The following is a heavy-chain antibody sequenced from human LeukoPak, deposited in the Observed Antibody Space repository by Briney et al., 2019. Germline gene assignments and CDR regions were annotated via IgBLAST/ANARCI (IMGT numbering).Heavy chain of an antibody. D-gene: IGHD5-18*01. CDR2: ISSSSSYI. CDR1: GFTFSSYS. CDR3: ARSGYSYGHAVDY. Sequence: GGSLRLSCAASGFTFSSYSMNWVRQAPGKGLEWVSSISSSSSYIYYTDSVKGRFTISRDNAKNSLYLQMNSLRAEDTAVYYCARSGYSYGHAVDYWGQGTLVTVSS. V-gene: IGHV3-21*01. J-gene: IGHJ4*02.